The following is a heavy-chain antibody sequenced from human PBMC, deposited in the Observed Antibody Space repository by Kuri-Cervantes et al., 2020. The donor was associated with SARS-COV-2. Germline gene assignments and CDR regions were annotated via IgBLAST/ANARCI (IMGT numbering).Heavy chain of an antibody. J-gene: IGHJ5*02. V-gene: IGHV4-59*01. D-gene: IGHD3-10*01. CDR2: ISETGGT. CDR3: ARGTTPVYVSGPLWFHLDL. CDR1: GDSITIYY. Sequence: GSLRLSCTVSGDSITIYYWSWIRQSPGKGLEWIGYISETGGTNYNPSLKSRATMSVDISKNQFSLKMNSVNAADTAVYYCARGTTPVYVSGPLWFHLDLWGQGTLVTVSS.